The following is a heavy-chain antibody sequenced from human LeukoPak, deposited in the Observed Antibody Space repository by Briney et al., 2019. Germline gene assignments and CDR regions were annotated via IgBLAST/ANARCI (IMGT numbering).Heavy chain of an antibody. CDR3: ASVQQRPFDY. V-gene: IGHV3-48*03. CDR1: GFTFSSYE. D-gene: IGHD6-13*01. CDR2: ISSSGSTI. Sequence: PGGSLRLSCAASGFTFSSYEMNWVRQAPGKGLEWVSYISSSGSTIYYADSVKGRFTISRDNAKNSLYLQMNSLRAEDTAVYYCASVQQRPFDYWGQGTLVTVSS. J-gene: IGHJ4*02.